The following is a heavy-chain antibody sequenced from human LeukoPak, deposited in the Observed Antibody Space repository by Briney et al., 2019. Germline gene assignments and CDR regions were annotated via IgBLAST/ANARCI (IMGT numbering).Heavy chain of an antibody. CDR2: IKQDGSER. V-gene: IGHV3-7*01. CDR3: ARRRGSYCFDY. CDR1: GFTFSSYW. D-gene: IGHD1-26*01. J-gene: IGHJ4*02. Sequence: GGSLRLSCAASGFTFSSYWMSWVRQAPGKGLEWVANIKQDGSERYYVDSAKGRFTISRDNAKNSLYLQMNSLRAEDTAVYYCARRRGSYCFDYWGQGTLVTVSS.